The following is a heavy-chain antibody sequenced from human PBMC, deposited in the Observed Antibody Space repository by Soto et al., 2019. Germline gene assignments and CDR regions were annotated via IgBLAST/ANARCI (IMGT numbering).Heavy chain of an antibody. D-gene: IGHD2-2*01. CDR3: ATIGDCSSTSCYGFIAGMDV. Sequence: ASVKVSCKASGGTFSSYAISWVRQAPGQGLEWMGGIIPIFGTANYAQKFQGRVTITADESTSTAYMELSSLRSEDTAVYYCATIGDCSSTSCYGFIAGMDVWGQGTTVTVSS. V-gene: IGHV1-69*13. CDR2: IIPIFGTA. CDR1: GGTFSSYA. J-gene: IGHJ6*02.